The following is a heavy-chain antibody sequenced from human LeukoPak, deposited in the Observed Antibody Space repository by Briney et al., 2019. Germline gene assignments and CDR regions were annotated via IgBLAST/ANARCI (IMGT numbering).Heavy chain of an antibody. V-gene: IGHV4-4*02. CDR2: ISLSGVT. D-gene: IGHD3-10*01. Sequence: SSGTLSLTCGVSGGSISSTNWWSWVRQPPGQGLEWIGEISLSGVTNYNPSLKSRVTIALDTSKNQFSLKLSSVTAADTAVYYCARDLYGSGHFLPESPWGQGTLVTVSS. CDR1: GGSISSTNW. J-gene: IGHJ5*02. CDR3: ARDLYGSGHFLPESP.